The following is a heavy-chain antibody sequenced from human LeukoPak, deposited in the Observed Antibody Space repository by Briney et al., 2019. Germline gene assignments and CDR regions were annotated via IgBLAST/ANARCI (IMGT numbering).Heavy chain of an antibody. CDR2: IKQDGNEK. CDR3: ARTQYCSSSNCYSYSYYYMDV. J-gene: IGHJ6*03. CDR1: GFTFSNYW. D-gene: IGHD2-2*01. V-gene: IGHV3-7*01. Sequence: PGGSLRLSCAASGFTFSNYWMSWVRQAPGKGLEWLANIKQDGNEKYYVDSVKGRFTISRDNAKNSLYLQMNSLRVEDTAVYYCARTQYCSSSNCYSYSYYYMDVWGKGTTVTVSS.